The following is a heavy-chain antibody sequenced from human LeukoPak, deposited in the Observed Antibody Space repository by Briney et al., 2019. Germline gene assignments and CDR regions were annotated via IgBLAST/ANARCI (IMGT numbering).Heavy chain of an antibody. D-gene: IGHD4-17*01. CDR2: INHSGST. V-gene: IGHV4-39*07. J-gene: IGHJ5*02. Sequence: KPSETLSLTCTVSGGSISSGGYYWSWIRQPPGKGLEWIGEINHSGSTNYNPSLKSRVTISVDTSKNQFSLKLSSVTAADTAVYYCARGTTVNWFDPWGQGTLVTVSS. CDR3: ARGTTVNWFDP. CDR1: GGSISSGGYY.